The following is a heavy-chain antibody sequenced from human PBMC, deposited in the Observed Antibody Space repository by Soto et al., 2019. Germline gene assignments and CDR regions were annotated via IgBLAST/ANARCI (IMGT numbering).Heavy chain of an antibody. J-gene: IGHJ4*02. Sequence: GASVKVSCKASGYTFTSYGISWVRQAPGQGLEWMGWISAYNGNTNYAQKLQGRVTMTTDTCTSTAYMELRSLRSDDTAVYYCASSINYYDSSGPADYWGEGTLVTVSS. V-gene: IGHV1-18*01. CDR3: ASSINYYDSSGPADY. D-gene: IGHD3-22*01. CDR2: ISAYNGNT. CDR1: GYTFTSYG.